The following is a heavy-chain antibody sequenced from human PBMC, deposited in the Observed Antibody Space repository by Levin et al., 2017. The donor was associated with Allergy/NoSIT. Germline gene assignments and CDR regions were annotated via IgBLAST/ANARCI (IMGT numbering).Heavy chain of an antibody. V-gene: IGHV4-30-4*01. CDR2: IYYSGST. J-gene: IGHJ3*02. CDR1: GGSISSGDYY. CDR3: ARGKLLWFGESPYGAFDI. Sequence: SQTLSLTCTVSGGSISSGDYYWSWIRQPPGKGLEWIGYIYYSGSTYYNPSLKSRVTISVDTSKNQFSLKLSSVTAADTAVYYCARGKLLWFGESPYGAFDIWGQGTMVTVSS. D-gene: IGHD3-10*01.